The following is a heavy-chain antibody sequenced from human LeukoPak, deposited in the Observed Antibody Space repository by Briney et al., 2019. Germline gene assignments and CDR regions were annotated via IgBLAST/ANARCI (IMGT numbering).Heavy chain of an antibody. CDR2: INHSGST. V-gene: IGHV4-34*01. CDR1: GGSFSGYY. Sequence: SETLSLTCAVYGGSFSGYYWSWIRQPPGKGLEWIGEINHSGSTNYNPSLKSRVTISVDTSKNQFSLKLSSVTAADTAVYYCAGDSWYSSSSMVWYYYGMDVWGQGTTVTVSS. D-gene: IGHD6-6*01. CDR3: AGDSWYSSSSMVWYYYGMDV. J-gene: IGHJ6*02.